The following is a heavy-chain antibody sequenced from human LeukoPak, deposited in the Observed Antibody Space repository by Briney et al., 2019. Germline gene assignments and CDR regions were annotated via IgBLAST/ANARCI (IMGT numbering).Heavy chain of an antibody. CDR1: GFTASSNY. CDR3: ALQNDSSPFDY. V-gene: IGHV3-53*01. CDR2: IYSGGST. Sequence: PGGSLRLSCAASGFTASSNYMSWVRQAPGKGLEWVSVIYSGGSTDYADSVKGRFTISRDNSKNTLYLQMNSLRAEDTAVYYCALQNDSSPFDYWGQGTLVTVSS. J-gene: IGHJ4*02. D-gene: IGHD3-22*01.